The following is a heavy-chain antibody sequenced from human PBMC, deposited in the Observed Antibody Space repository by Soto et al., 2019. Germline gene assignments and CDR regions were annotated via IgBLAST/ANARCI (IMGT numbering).Heavy chain of an antibody. CDR2: IIPIFGTA. Sequence: GAAVKVSCKASGGTFSSYAISWVRQAPGQGLEWMGGIIPIFGTANYAQKFQASATITPDDSTITAYMELSSLRSDDTAVYYCARVCYDSIRMGYYYYGMDVWGQGTTVTVSS. CDR1: GGTFSSYA. D-gene: IGHD3-3*01. J-gene: IGHJ6*02. CDR3: ARVCYDSIRMGYYYYGMDV. V-gene: IGHV1-69*13.